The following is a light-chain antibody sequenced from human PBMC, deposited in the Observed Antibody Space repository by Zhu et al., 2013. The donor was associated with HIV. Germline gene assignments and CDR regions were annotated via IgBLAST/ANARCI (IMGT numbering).Light chain of an antibody. CDR3: QQYGNSPWT. V-gene: IGKV3-20*01. Sequence: EIVLTQSPDTLSLSPGERATLSCRASQSVRSGYLAWYQQKPGQAPRVLIYGASGRATGVPDRFSGSGSGTDFTLTISRLEPEDFAVYFCQQYGNSPWTFGQGTTV. J-gene: IGKJ1*01. CDR1: QSVRSGY. CDR2: GAS.